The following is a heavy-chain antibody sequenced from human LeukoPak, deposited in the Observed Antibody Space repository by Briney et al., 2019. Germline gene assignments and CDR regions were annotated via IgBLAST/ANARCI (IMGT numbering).Heavy chain of an antibody. CDR2: IRGDGSDK. D-gene: IGHD5-12*01. V-gene: IGHV3-7*05. CDR3: ARDIGYDTFDY. Sequence: GGSLRLSCVASGFTFSNFWMTWVRQAPGKGLEWVAHIRGDGSDKYYADSVKGRFTISRDNPKNSLYLRMNSLRAEDTAVYYCARDIGYDTFDYWGQGGLVTVSS. CDR1: GFTFSNFW. J-gene: IGHJ4*02.